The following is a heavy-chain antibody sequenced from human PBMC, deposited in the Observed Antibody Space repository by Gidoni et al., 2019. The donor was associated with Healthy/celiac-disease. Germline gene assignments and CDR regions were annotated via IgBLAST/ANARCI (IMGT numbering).Heavy chain of an antibody. V-gene: IGHV3-30*18. CDR1: GFPFRSYG. Sequence: QVQLVEPGGGVVQPGRSLRLSCAASGFPFRSYGMHWVRHAPGKGLEWVAVISYDGSNKCYADSVKGRFTISRDNSKNTLYLQMNSLRAEDTAVYYCAKPLYDSSGYYYFDYWDQGTLVTVSS. J-gene: IGHJ4*02. CDR3: AKPLYDSSGYYYFDY. D-gene: IGHD3-22*01. CDR2: ISYDGSNK.